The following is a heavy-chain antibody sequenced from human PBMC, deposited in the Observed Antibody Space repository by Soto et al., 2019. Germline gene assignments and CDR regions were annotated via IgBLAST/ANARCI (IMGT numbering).Heavy chain of an antibody. V-gene: IGHV4-31*01. J-gene: IGHJ4*02. D-gene: IGHD5-12*01. CDR3: ARAWLRSYVFDY. CDR2: IYYSGST. CDR1: GGSISSGGYY. Sequence: QVQLQESGPGLVKPSQTLSLTCTVSGGSISSGGYYWSWISQHPGKGLAWIGYIYYSGSTYYNPSLKSPITISVDTSKNQFSLKLNSVTAADTAVYYCARAWLRSYVFDYWGQGTLVTVSS.